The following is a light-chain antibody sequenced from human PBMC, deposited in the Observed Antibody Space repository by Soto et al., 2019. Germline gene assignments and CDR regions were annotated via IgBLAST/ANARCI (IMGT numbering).Light chain of an antibody. Sequence: DIQMTQSPSSLSASVGDRVTITCRASQTISKYLNWYQRKPRKAPKLLIYAASTLQSGVPSRFSGSESGTEFTLTISRLQPEDFGDYICQQSYKTPLTFGPGTKVEIK. CDR2: AAS. V-gene: IGKV1-39*01. CDR3: QQSYKTPLT. CDR1: QTISKY. J-gene: IGKJ3*01.